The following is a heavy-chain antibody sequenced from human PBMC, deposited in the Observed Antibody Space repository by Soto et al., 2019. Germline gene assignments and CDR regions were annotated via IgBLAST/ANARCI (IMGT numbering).Heavy chain of an antibody. CDR1: GFTFSSYG. Sequence: GGSLRLSCAASGFTFSSYGMHWVRQAPGKGLEWVAVISYDGSNKYYADSVKGRFTISRDNSKNTLYLQMNGLRAEDTAVYYCAKDDPPYYDFWSGYRPFDHWGQGT. CDR3: AKDDPPYYDFWSGYRPFDH. V-gene: IGHV3-30*18. J-gene: IGHJ4*02. D-gene: IGHD3-3*01. CDR2: ISYDGSNK.